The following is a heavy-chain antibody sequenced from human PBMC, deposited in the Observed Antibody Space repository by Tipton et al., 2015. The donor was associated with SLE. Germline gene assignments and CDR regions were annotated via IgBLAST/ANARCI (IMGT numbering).Heavy chain of an antibody. CDR2: IYTSGST. Sequence: TPSLTCTVSGGSTSSYYWSWIRKPAGKGLGGIGRIYTSGSTNYHPSLKSHVTISVDPSKNQCSRKLRSVTAADTAGYYCASLNVDTANWDYWGQGTLVTVSS. V-gene: IGHV4-4*07. J-gene: IGHJ4*02. CDR3: ASLNVDTANWDY. CDR1: GGSTSSYY. D-gene: IGHD5-18*01.